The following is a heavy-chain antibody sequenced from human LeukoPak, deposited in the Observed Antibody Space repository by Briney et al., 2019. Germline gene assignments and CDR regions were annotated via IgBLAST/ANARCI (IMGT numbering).Heavy chain of an antibody. Sequence: PSETLSLTXTISGGSIRSGDYYWSWIRQPPGKGLEWIGYIYYSGSTYYNPSLKSRVTISVDKPKNQFSLKLSSVTAADTAVYYCARFGRYSGYDKGFDYWGQGTLVTVSS. CDR1: GGSIRSGDYY. J-gene: IGHJ4*02. CDR3: ARFGRYSGYDKGFDY. D-gene: IGHD5-12*01. CDR2: IYYSGST. V-gene: IGHV4-30-4*08.